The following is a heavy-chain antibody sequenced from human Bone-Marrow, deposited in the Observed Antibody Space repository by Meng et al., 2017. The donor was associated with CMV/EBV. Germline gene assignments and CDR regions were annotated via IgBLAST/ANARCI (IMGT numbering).Heavy chain of an antibody. CDR1: GYTFTSYG. CDR2: ISAYNGNT. V-gene: IGHV1-18*01. D-gene: IGHD2-2*01. Sequence: ASVKVSCKASGYTFTSYGISWVRQAPGQGLEWMGWISAYNGNTNYAQKLQGRVTMTTDTSTSTAYMELRSLRSDDTAVYYCAREGCSSTSCRQHPPQYYYYYYGMDVWGQGTTVTFSS. J-gene: IGHJ6*02. CDR3: AREGCSSTSCRQHPPQYYYYYYGMDV.